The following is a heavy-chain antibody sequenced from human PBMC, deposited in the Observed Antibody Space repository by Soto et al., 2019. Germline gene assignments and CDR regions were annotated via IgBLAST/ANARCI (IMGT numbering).Heavy chain of an antibody. CDR1: GYSFTSYW. CDR2: IDPSDSGT. CDR3: ASNGGKMVRGVIIDHYYGMDV. J-gene: IGHJ6*02. V-gene: IGHV5-10-1*01. Sequence: GESLKISCKGSGYSFTSYWISWGRQMPGKGLEWMGRIDPSDSGTNYSPSFHGSGAISADKSISTAYLQWSSLKASDTAMYYCASNGGKMVRGVIIDHYYGMDVWGQGTTVTVSS. D-gene: IGHD3-10*01.